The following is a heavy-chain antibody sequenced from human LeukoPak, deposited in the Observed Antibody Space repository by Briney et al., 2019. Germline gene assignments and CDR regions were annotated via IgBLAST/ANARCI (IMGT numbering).Heavy chain of an antibody. CDR3: ARDGSVFDGGNNYYYYYMDV. V-gene: IGHV1-46*01. D-gene: IGHD4-23*01. J-gene: IGHJ6*03. CDR1: GYTFTSYY. CDR2: INPSGGST. Sequence: ASVKVSCKASGYTFTSYYIHWVRQAPGQGLEWMGIINPSGGSTSYAQKFQGRVTMTRDTSTSTVYMELSSLRSEDTAVYYCARDGSVFDGGNNYYYYYMDVWGKGTTVTVSS.